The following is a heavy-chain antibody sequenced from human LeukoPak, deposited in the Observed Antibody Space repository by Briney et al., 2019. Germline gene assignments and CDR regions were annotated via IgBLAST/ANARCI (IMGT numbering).Heavy chain of an antibody. CDR3: ARSYASGPDRYLDV. CDR2: LSHGGTRT. V-gene: IGHV3-23*01. CDR1: GFTFRNFA. J-gene: IGHJ6*04. Sequence: PGGSLRLSCAASGFTFRNFAMSWVRQAPGKGLEWVSGLSHGGTRTFHAASVKGRFTISRDDSNSTLFLQMDNLRVEDTALYYCARSYASGPDRYLDVWDKGTTVTVSS. D-gene: IGHD3-10*01.